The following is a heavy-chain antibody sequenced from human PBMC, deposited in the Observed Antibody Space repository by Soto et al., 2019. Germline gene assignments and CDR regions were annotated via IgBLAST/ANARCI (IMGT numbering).Heavy chain of an antibody. CDR1: GGSISSVDYY. Sequence: QVQLQESGPGLVKPSQTLSLTCTVSGGSISSVDYYWSWIRQHPGKGLEWIGYIYYSGSTYYNPSLKSRVTISVDSSENQFSLKLSSVTAADTAVYYCARWPQLKPRFDYWGQGTLVTVSS. CDR2: IYYSGST. CDR3: ARWPQLKPRFDY. J-gene: IGHJ4*02. V-gene: IGHV4-31*03. D-gene: IGHD1-1*01.